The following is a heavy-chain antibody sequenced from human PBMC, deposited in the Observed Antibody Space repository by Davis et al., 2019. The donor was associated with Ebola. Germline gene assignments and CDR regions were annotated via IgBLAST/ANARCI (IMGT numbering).Heavy chain of an antibody. CDR3: ATNLNGSGWLYYFDY. CDR2: ISYDGSNK. CDR1: GFTFSSYG. V-gene: IGHV3-30*03. D-gene: IGHD6-19*01. Sequence: PGGSLRLSCAASGFTFSSYGMHWVRQAPGKGLEWVAVISYDGSNKYYADSVKGRFTISRDNSKNTLYLQMNSLRAEDTAVYYCATNLNGSGWLYYFDYWGQGTLVTVSS. J-gene: IGHJ4*02.